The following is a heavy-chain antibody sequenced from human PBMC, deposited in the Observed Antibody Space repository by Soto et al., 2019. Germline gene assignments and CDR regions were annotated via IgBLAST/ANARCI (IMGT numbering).Heavy chain of an antibody. CDR1: GYTFTSYY. J-gene: IGHJ3*02. D-gene: IGHD6-13*01. V-gene: IGHV1-46*01. Sequence: ASVKVSCKASGYTFTSYYMHWVRQAPGQGLEWMGIINPSGGSTSYAQKFQGRVTMTRDTSTSTVYMELSSLRSEDTAVYYCAREIIAAAGTIPGPLDAFDIWGQGTMVTVSS. CDR2: INPSGGST. CDR3: AREIIAAAGTIPGPLDAFDI.